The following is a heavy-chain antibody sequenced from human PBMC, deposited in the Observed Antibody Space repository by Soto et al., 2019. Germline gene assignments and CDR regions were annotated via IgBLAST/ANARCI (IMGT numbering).Heavy chain of an antibody. CDR3: ERDRVSGMDV. CDR2: INPNSGGT. J-gene: IGHJ6*02. CDR1: GYPFTGYY. Sequence: XAVKGSCTASGYPFTGYYMHWVRQAPGQGLEWMGWINPNSGGTNYAQKFQGRVTMTRDTSISTAYMELSRLRSDDTAVYYCERDRVSGMDVWGQGTTVTVSS. D-gene: IGHD2-21*01. V-gene: IGHV1-2*02.